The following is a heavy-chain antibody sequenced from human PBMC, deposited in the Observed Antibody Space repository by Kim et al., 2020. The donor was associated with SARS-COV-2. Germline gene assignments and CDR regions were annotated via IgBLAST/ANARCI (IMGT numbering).Heavy chain of an antibody. D-gene: IGHD3-22*01. Sequence: KGRFTISRDDSKNTRYLQMNSLKTEDTAVYYCTTVVRYYDSSGYYADDYWGQGTLVTVSS. CDR3: TTVVRYYDSSGYYADDY. V-gene: IGHV3-15*01. J-gene: IGHJ4*02.